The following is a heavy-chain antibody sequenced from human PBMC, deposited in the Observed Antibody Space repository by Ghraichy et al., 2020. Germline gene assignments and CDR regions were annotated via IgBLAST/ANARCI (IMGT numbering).Heavy chain of an antibody. CDR1: GGSISSSSYF. CDR3: ARSLTVMLTLTPFHS. D-gene: IGHD1-20*01. V-gene: IGHV4-39*01. J-gene: IGHJ4*02. Sequence: SETLSLTCTASGGSISSSSYFWGWIRQPPGKGLEWIGTIYYSGSTHYNPSLKSRVTISVDTSKNQFSLKLSSVTAADTAVYYCARSLTVMLTLTPFHSWGQGTLVTV. CDR2: IYYSGST.